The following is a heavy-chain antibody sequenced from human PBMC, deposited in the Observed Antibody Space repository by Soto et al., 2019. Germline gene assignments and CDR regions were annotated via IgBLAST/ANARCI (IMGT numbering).Heavy chain of an antibody. Sequence: GGSLRLSCAASGFTVSSNYMSWVRQAPGKGLEWVSVIYSGGSTYYADSVKGRFTISRDNSKNTLYLQMNSLRAEDTAVYYCARGGGGDYYYYGMDVWGQGTTVTVSS. V-gene: IGHV3-53*01. CDR3: ARGGGGDYYYYGMDV. CDR1: GFTVSSNY. CDR2: IYSGGST. D-gene: IGHD3-16*01. J-gene: IGHJ6*02.